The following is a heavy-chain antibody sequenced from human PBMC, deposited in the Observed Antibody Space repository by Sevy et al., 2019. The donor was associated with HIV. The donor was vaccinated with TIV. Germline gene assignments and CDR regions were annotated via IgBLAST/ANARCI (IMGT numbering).Heavy chain of an antibody. Sequence: GGSLRLSCAASGFTFVSYAMHWVRQAPGKGLEWVAMISSDGRNINYADSVKGRFTISRDTSKNTLLLQMNSRRAEDTAVYYCAKASYRDYYDSGGYETEWGQGTLVTVSS. CDR2: ISSDGRNI. CDR1: GFTFVSYA. D-gene: IGHD3-22*01. V-gene: IGHV3-30*04. J-gene: IGHJ4*02. CDR3: AKASYRDYYDSGGYETE.